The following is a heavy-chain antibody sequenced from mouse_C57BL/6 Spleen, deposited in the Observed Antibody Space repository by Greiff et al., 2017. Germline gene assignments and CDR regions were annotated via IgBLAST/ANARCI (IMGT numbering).Heavy chain of an antibody. Sequence: QLQQSGPELVKPGDSVKISCKASGYSFTGYFMNWVMQSHGKSLEWIGRINPYNGDTFYNQKFKGKATLTVDKSSSTAHMELRSLTSEDSAVYYCARLNGSSPYAMDYWGQGTSVTVSS. V-gene: IGHV1-20*01. CDR2: INPYNGDT. CDR1: GYSFTGYF. J-gene: IGHJ4*01. D-gene: IGHD1-1*01. CDR3: ARLNGSSPYAMDY.